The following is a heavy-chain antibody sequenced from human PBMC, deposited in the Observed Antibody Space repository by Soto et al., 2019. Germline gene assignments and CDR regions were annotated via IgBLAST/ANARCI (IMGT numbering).Heavy chain of an antibody. CDR2: ISAYNGNT. CDR3: ARDLAVAGPVDY. V-gene: IGHV1-18*01. D-gene: IGHD6-19*01. CDR1: GYTFTSYG. Sequence: ASVKVSCKASGYTFTSYGISWVRQAPGQGLEWMGWISAYNGNTKYAQKLQGRVTMTTDTSTSTAYMEVRSLRSDDTAVYYCARDLAVAGPVDYWGQGTLVTDSS. J-gene: IGHJ4*02.